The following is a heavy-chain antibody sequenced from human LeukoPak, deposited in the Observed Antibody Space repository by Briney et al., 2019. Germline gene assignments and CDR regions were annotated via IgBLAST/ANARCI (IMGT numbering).Heavy chain of an antibody. J-gene: IGHJ4*02. CDR2: IYYSRST. CDR3: ARTGYTVALDY. Sequence: SETLSLTCTVSGGSISSYYWSWIRQPPGKGLEWIGYIYYSRSTNYNPSLKSRVTISVDTSKNQFSLKLSSVTAADTAVYYCARTGYTVALDYWGQGTLVTVSS. D-gene: IGHD4-23*01. CDR1: GGSISSYY. V-gene: IGHV4-59*01.